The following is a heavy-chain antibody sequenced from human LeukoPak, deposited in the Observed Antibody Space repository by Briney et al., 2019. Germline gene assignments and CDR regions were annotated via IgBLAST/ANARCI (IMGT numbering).Heavy chain of an antibody. V-gene: IGHV3-23*01. CDR3: AKDLNLMVRGVNWFDP. CDR1: GFTFSSYA. J-gene: IGHJ5*02. Sequence: PGGSLRLSCAASGFTFSSYAMSWVRQAPGKGLEWVSAISGSGGSTYYADSVKGRFTISRDNSKNTLYLQMNSLRAEDTAVYYCAKDLNLMVRGVNWFDPWGQGTLVTVSS. D-gene: IGHD3-10*01. CDR2: ISGSGGST.